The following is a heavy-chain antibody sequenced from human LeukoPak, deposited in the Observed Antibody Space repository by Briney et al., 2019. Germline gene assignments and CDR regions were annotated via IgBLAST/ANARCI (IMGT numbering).Heavy chain of an antibody. CDR1: GYTFTSYA. Sequence: ASVKVSCKASGYTFTSYAMNWVRQAPGQGLEWMGWINTNTGNPTYAQDFTGRFVFSLDTSGSTAYLQISSIKAEDTAVYYCATRAALGGSSIGYWGQGTLVTVSS. CDR2: INTNTGNP. CDR3: ATRAALGGSSIGY. V-gene: IGHV7-4-1*02. J-gene: IGHJ4*02. D-gene: IGHD3-16*01.